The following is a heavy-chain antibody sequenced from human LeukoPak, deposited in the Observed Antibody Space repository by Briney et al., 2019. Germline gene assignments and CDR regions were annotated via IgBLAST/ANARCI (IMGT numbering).Heavy chain of an antibody. J-gene: IGHJ6*02. D-gene: IGHD1-26*01. Sequence: GESLKISCKGSAYSFTSYWIGWVRQMPGKGQEWMGIIYPGDSDTRYTPSFEGQVTFSVDKSVNTAYLQWNSLRASDTAMYYCARGSGNYFDSYYYGMDGWGQGTTVTVSS. CDR1: AYSFTSYW. CDR3: ARGSGNYFDSYYYGMDG. V-gene: IGHV5-51*01. CDR2: IYPGDSDT.